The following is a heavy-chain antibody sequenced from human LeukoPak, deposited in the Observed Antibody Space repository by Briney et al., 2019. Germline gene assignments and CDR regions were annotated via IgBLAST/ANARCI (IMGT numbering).Heavy chain of an antibody. D-gene: IGHD1-7*01. CDR2: ISGSGDST. Sequence: GGSLRLSCAASGLTFSSYAMSWVRQAPGKGLEWVSVISGSGDSTYYADSVKGRFTISRDNSKNTLYLQMNSLRAEDTAVYYCAKDLHNWNYLQVGLNDYWGQGTLVTVSS. CDR1: GLTFSSYA. V-gene: IGHV3-23*01. J-gene: IGHJ4*02. CDR3: AKDLHNWNYLQVGLNDY.